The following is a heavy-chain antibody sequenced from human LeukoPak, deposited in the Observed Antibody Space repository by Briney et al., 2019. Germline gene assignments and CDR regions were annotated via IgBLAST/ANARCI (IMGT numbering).Heavy chain of an antibody. CDR3: SSYNTRDAFHS. D-gene: IGHD1-14*01. Sequence: WGSLRLSCTVSGCTVNYAWMSWVRQAAGKGREWVGRVKSKIDGEKTEHDAPVKGRFHISSDDSKNALYLEMNRQKTEDTGVYYCSSYNTRDAFHSLGQRRMV. V-gene: IGHV3-15*01. J-gene: IGHJ3*02. CDR2: VKSKIDGEKT. CDR1: GCTVNYAW.